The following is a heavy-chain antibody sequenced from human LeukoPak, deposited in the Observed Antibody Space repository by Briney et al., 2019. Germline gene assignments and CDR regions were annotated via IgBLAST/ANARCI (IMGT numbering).Heavy chain of an antibody. CDR2: ISGSGGST. V-gene: IGHV3-23*01. CDR1: GFTFSSYG. J-gene: IGHJ4*02. CDR3: AIEQDYYGSGSYYPRPYYFDY. Sequence: PGGSLRLSCAASGFTFSSYGMSWVRQAPGKGLEWVSAISGSGGSTYYADSVKGRFTISRDNSKNTLYLQTNSLRAEDTAVYYCAIEQDYYGSGSYYPRPYYFDYWGQGTLVTVSS. D-gene: IGHD3-10*01.